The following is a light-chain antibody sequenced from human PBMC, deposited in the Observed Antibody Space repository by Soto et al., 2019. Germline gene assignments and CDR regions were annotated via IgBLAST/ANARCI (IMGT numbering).Light chain of an antibody. CDR2: KAS. V-gene: IGKV1-5*03. Sequence: DIQMTQSPSTLSASVGDRVTITCRASQSISGWLAWYQQKPGKAPKLLIYKASSLESGVPSRFSGSGSGTEFTLTISSLQPDDFATYYCQQYYSLVTFGPGTKVDIK. CDR3: QQYYSLVT. CDR1: QSISGW. J-gene: IGKJ3*01.